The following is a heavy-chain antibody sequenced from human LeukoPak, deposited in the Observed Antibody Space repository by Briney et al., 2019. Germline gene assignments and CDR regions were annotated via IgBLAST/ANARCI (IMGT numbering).Heavy chain of an antibody. J-gene: IGHJ4*02. V-gene: IGHV3-23*01. CDR3: ARDKYYYDSSVDY. CDR1: GFTFSSYA. D-gene: IGHD3-22*01. Sequence: GGSLRLSCAASGFTFSSYAMSWVRQAPGKGLEWVSAISGSGGSTYYADSVKGRFTISRDNAKNTLYLQMNSLRAEDTAVYYCARDKYYYDSSVDYWGQGTLVTVSS. CDR2: ISGSGGST.